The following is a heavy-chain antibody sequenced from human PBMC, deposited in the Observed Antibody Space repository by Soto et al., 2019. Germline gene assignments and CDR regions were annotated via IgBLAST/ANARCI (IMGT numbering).Heavy chain of an antibody. D-gene: IGHD3-10*01. Sequence: AWVKVSFTAPGYASTTYAMPWVRPAAGQRHEWMGWINASNGNTKYSQTFQGRVTITRDTSASTAYMELSSLRSEDTAVYYCAIEGMGKREEGSYYYYRDVWGKGPTVTVSS. CDR1: GYASTTYA. CDR3: AIEGMGKREEGSYYYYRDV. J-gene: IGHJ6*03. V-gene: IGHV1-3*01. CDR2: INASNGNT.